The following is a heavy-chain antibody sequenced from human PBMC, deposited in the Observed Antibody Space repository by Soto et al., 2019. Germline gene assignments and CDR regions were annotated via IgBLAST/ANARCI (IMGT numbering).Heavy chain of an antibody. CDR3: ARVLTLNKQVRGGNYYGMDV. CDR1: GYTFTSSG. D-gene: IGHD3-16*01. Sequence: QVQLVQSGAEVKKPGASVKVSCKASGYTFTSSGISWVRQAPGQGLEWMGWISAYNGNTNYAQKLQGRVTMTTDTSTSTAYMELRSLRSDDTAVYYWARVLTLNKQVRGGNYYGMDVWGQGTTVTVSS. CDR2: ISAYNGNT. J-gene: IGHJ6*02. V-gene: IGHV1-18*01.